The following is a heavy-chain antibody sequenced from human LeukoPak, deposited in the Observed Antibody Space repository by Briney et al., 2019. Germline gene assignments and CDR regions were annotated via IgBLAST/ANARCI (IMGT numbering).Heavy chain of an antibody. V-gene: IGHV4-31*03. CDR1: GGSISSGGYY. CDR2: IDCRGST. D-gene: IGHD2-15*01. Sequence: SETLSLTCTVSGGSISSGGYYWSWLRQRLGKGLEWIGYIDCRGSTYYNPSLKSRVTISVDTSKNQFSLKLSSGTAADTAVYYCARDVVVAATFDYWGQGTLVTVSS. CDR3: ARDVVVAATFDY. J-gene: IGHJ4*02.